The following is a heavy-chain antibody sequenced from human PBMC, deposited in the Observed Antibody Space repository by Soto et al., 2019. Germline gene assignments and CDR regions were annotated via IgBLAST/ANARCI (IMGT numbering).Heavy chain of an antibody. Sequence: QVQLVQSGAELKKPGASVKVSCKASGYTFSNYDMNWVRQATGQGPEWIGWVNPNNGDTGYAQKFQGRFTLTTDISTTTAYRELTSLRSEDTGIYYCAKVSRKGSAIDFDYWGQGTLITVSS. CDR1: GYTFSNYD. CDR3: AKVSRKGSAIDFDY. D-gene: IGHD3-10*01. V-gene: IGHV1-8*01. CDR2: VNPNNGDT. J-gene: IGHJ4*02.